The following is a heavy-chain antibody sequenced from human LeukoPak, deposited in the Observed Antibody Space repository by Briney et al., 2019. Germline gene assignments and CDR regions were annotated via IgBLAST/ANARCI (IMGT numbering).Heavy chain of an antibody. Sequence: SQTPALTWTVSGGPISSGGYYWSWIRQHPGKGLGWIGYIYYSGSTYYSPSLKSRVTISVDTSKNQFSLKLSSVTAADTAVYYCARANDYVRYFDYWGQGTLVTVSS. D-gene: IGHD4-17*01. CDR2: IYYSGST. CDR3: ARANDYVRYFDY. CDR1: GGPISSGGYY. V-gene: IGHV4-31*02. J-gene: IGHJ4*02.